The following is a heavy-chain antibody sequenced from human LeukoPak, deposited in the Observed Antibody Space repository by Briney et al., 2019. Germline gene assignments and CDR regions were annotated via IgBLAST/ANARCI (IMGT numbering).Heavy chain of an antibody. CDR2: IYYSGSI. V-gene: IGHV4-59*08. CDR1: GGSISSYY. Sequence: SETLSLTCTVSGGSISSYYWSWIRQSPGKGLEWIGYIYYSGSINYNPSLKSRVTFSVDTSKNQFSLRLSSVTAADTAVYYCARRYSGGWYDWFDPWGQGTLVTVSS. CDR3: ARRYSGGWYDWFDP. D-gene: IGHD6-19*01. J-gene: IGHJ5*02.